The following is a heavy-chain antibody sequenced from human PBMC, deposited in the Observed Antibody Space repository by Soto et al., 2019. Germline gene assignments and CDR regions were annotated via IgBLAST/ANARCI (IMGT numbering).Heavy chain of an antibody. CDR1: GFSFRDYF. J-gene: IGHJ4*02. CDR2: IGPYGNTI. D-gene: IGHD2-2*02. V-gene: IGHV3-11*01. Sequence: LRLSCAASGFSFRDYFMSWIRQAPGKGLEWVSYIGPYGNTIYYADSVKGRFTISRDDAKNSLSLHMNSLRTEDTTVYYCARDDYTYGVYWGQGTPVTVSS. CDR3: ARDDYTYGVY.